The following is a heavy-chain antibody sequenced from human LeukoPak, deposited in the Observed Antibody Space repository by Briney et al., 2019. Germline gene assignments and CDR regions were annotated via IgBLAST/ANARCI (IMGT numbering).Heavy chain of an antibody. D-gene: IGHD2-2*01. CDR3: ARAPLYQLPHNWFDP. CDR2: INPNSGGT. CDR1: GYTFTGYY. J-gene: IGHJ5*02. Sequence: GASVKVSCKASGYTFTGYYIHWVRQAPGQGLEWMGWINPNSGGTNYAQKFQGRVTMTRDTSISTAYMELSRLRSDDTAVYYCARAPLYQLPHNWFDPWGQGTLVTVSS. V-gene: IGHV1-2*02.